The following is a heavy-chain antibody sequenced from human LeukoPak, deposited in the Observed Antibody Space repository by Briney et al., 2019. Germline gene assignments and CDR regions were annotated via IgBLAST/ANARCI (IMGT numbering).Heavy chain of an antibody. CDR1: GFTFSSHG. CDR2: ISPSGGIT. J-gene: IGHJ4*02. D-gene: IGHD3-22*01. V-gene: IGHV3-23*01. CDR3: ARGGRSSGYYFVFYY. Sequence: GGTLRLSCAASGFTFSSHGMNWVRQAPGKGLEWVSGISPSGGITYYTDSVKGRFTISRDNSKNTQSLQMNSLRAEDTAVYYCARGGRSSGYYFVFYYWGQGTLVTVSS.